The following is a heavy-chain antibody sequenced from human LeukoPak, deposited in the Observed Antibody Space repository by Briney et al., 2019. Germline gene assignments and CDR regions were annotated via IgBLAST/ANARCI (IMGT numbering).Heavy chain of an antibody. CDR3: ARVRDSSGYYLGAFDA. CDR1: NGSISSNF. V-gene: IGHV4-4*07. D-gene: IGHD3-22*01. Sequence: SETLSLTCTVSNGSISSNFWSWIRQPAGKGLEWIGRISNSGSTNYNPSLKSRVTMSVDTSKNQFSLRLSSVTAADTAIYYCARVRDSSGYYLGAFDAWGQGTVVTVSS. CDR2: ISNSGST. J-gene: IGHJ3*01.